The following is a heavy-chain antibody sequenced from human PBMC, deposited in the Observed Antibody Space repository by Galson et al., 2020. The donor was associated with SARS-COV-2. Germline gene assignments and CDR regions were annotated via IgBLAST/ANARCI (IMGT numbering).Heavy chain of an antibody. D-gene: IGHD3-16*01. CDR3: ARDRLTAYFDY. CDR1: GFTFSSYA. V-gene: IGHV3-30*04. CDR2: ISYDGSNK. J-gene: IGHJ4*02. Sequence: GGSLRLSCAASGFTFSSYAMHWVRQAPGKGLEWVAVISYDGSNKYYADSVKGRFTISRDNSKNTLYLQMNSLRAEDTAVYYCARDRLTAYFDYWGQGTLVTASS.